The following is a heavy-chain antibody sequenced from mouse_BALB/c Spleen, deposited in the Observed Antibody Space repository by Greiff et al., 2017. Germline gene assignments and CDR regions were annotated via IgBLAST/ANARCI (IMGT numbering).Heavy chain of an antibody. CDR2: IYPYNGGT. Sequence: EVQLHQSGPELVKPGASVKISCKASGYTFTDYNMHWVKQSHGKSLEWIGYIYPYNGGTGYNQKFKSKATLTVDNSSSTAYMELRSLTSEDSAVYYCARVYYYGSYWYFDVWGAGTTVTVSS. CDR1: GYTFTDYN. CDR3: ARVYYYGSYWYFDV. V-gene: IGHV1S29*02. J-gene: IGHJ1*01. D-gene: IGHD1-1*01.